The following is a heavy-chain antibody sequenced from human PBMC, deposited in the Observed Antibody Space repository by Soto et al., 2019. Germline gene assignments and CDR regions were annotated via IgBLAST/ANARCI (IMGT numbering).Heavy chain of an antibody. Sequence: EVQLVASGGGLVKPGGSLRLSCAASGFTFSSDSMNWVRQAPGKGLEWVSSISSSSSYIYYADSVKGRFTIYRDNAKNSLYLQMNRLRAEDTAVYYCARGINGEYVGWFDPWGQGTLVTVSS. CDR1: GFTFSSDS. CDR2: ISSSSSYI. CDR3: ARGINGEYVGWFDP. D-gene: IGHD4-17*01. J-gene: IGHJ5*02. V-gene: IGHV3-21*01.